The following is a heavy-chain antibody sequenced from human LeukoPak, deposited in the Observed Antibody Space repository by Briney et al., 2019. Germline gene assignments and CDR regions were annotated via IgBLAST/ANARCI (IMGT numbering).Heavy chain of an antibody. V-gene: IGHV4-59*01. J-gene: IGHJ3*02. CDR1: GGSISTYY. CDR2: IYYSGTT. Sequence: SETLSLTCTVSGGSISTYYWSWIRQPPGKGLEWIGYIYYSGTTKYNPSLNSRVTISLDTSKNQFSLKLSSVTAADTAVCYCARVVDTSMIDDAFDIWGQGTMVTVSS. CDR3: ARVVDTSMIDDAFDI. D-gene: IGHD5-18*01.